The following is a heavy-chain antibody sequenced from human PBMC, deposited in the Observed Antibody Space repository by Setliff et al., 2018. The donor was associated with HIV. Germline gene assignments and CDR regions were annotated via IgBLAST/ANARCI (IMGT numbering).Heavy chain of an antibody. CDR1: GGSISSGSYY. CDR2: IYTSGST. Sequence: SETLSLTCTVSGGSISSGSYYWSWIRQPAGKGLEWIGRIYTSGSTNYNPSLKSRVTISVDTSKNQFSLRLSSVSAADTAVYYCARVGWSGYYYDYYYYYYMDVWGKGTTVTVSS. J-gene: IGHJ6*03. D-gene: IGHD3-22*01. CDR3: ARVGWSGYYYDYYYYYYMDV. V-gene: IGHV4-61*02.